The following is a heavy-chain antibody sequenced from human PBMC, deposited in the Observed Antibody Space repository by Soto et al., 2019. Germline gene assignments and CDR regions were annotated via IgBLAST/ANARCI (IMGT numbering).Heavy chain of an antibody. V-gene: IGHV3-15*07. CDR2: IKTKADGATT. CDR1: GFSFSNAW. CDR3: TTLTMMLVHFDY. Sequence: EGQLVESGGGLVKPGGSLRLSCAASGFSFSNAWMNWVRQAPGKGLEWVGRIKTKADGATTDYAALVKGRFFISRDDSTNTMYLQMNRLKTDDTAVYYCTTLTMMLVHFDYWGQGTLVTVSS. J-gene: IGHJ4*02. D-gene: IGHD3-22*01.